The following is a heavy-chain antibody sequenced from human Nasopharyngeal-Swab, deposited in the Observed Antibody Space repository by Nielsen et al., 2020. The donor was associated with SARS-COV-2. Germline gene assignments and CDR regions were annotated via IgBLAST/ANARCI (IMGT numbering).Heavy chain of an antibody. CDR2: IIPIFGTA. CDR3: ARSGYSNSDIDY. V-gene: IGHV1-69*13. D-gene: IGHD6-6*01. J-gene: IGHJ4*02. Sequence: SVKVSCKASGGTFSSYAISWVRQAPGQGLEWMGGIIPIFGTADYAQKFQDRVTVTADESTSTAYMELSSLRSEDTAVYYCARSGYSNSDIDYWGQGTLVTVSS. CDR1: GGTFSSYA.